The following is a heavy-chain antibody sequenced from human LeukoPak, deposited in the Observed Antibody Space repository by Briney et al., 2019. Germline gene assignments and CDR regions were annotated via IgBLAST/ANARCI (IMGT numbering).Heavy chain of an antibody. J-gene: IGHJ4*02. CDR1: GGTFSSYA. V-gene: IGHV1-69*04. D-gene: IGHD3-16*02. Sequence: PVKVSCKASGGTFSSYAISWVRQAPGQGLEWMGRIIPILGIANYAQKFQGRVTITADKSTSTAYMELSRLRSDDTAVYYCARDHDYVWGSYRYLFDYWGQGTLVTVSS. CDR3: ARDHDYVWGSYRYLFDY. CDR2: IIPILGIA.